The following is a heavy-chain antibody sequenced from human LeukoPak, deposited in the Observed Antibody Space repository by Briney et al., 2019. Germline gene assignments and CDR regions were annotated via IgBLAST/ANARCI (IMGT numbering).Heavy chain of an antibody. CDR2: ISGSGGST. Sequence: GGSLRLSCAASGFTFSSYAMSWVRQAPGKGLEWVSAISGSGGSTYYADSVKGRFTISRDNSKNTLYLQMNSLRAEDTAVYYCEKDLAFSWLLPDYSDYWGQGTLVTVSS. V-gene: IGHV3-23*01. CDR3: EKDLAFSWLLPDYSDY. J-gene: IGHJ4*02. D-gene: IGHD3-22*01. CDR1: GFTFSSYA.